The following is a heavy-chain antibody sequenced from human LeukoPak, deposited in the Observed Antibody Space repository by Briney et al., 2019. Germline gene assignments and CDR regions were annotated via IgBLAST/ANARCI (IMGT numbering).Heavy chain of an antibody. Sequence: ASVKVSCKASGYTFTGYYMHWVRPAPGQGLEWMGIINPSGGSTSYAQKFQGRVTMTRDTSTSTVYMELSSLRSEDTAVYYCAREAHKGSQSGYSYGRPGELDPWGQGTLVTVSS. J-gene: IGHJ5*02. CDR2: INPSGGST. CDR3: AREAHKGSQSGYSYGRPGELDP. V-gene: IGHV1-46*01. D-gene: IGHD5-18*01. CDR1: GYTFTGYY.